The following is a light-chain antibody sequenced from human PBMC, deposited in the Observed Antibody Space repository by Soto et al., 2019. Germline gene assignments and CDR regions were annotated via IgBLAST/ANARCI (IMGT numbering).Light chain of an antibody. CDR2: DAS. Sequence: DIVLTQSPATLSLSPGNRVTLSCRANERISHSLAWYQQRPGQAPRILIYDASFRATGIPERFSGSGSGTDFTLSISSLEPEDFAVYYCQLSQQRSSWPPIAFGQGTKVEIK. CDR1: ERISHS. CDR3: QLSQQRSSWPPIA. V-gene: IGKV3-11*01. J-gene: IGKJ1*01.